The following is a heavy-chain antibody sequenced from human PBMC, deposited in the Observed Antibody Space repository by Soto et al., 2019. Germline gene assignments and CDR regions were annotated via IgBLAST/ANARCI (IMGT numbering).Heavy chain of an antibody. CDR3: AKYIGLPSYDY. J-gene: IGHJ4*02. Sequence: QVQLVESGGGVVQPGRSLRLSCAASGFTFSSYGMHWVRQAPGKGLEWVAVISYDGSNKYYADSVKGRFTISRDNPKNKLKLQMDSMIAADTAVCYCAKYIGLPSYDYWGQGTLVTVSS. V-gene: IGHV3-30*18. CDR2: ISYDGSNK. CDR1: GFTFSSYG. D-gene: IGHD2-15*01.